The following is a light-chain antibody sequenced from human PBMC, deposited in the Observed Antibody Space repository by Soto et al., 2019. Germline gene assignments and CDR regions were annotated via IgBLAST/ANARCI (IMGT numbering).Light chain of an antibody. CDR3: SAYTSSSTLYV. Sequence: QSALTQPASVSGSPGQSITISCTGTSSDVGAYNYVSWYQQHPGKAPKLIIFEVSLRPSAVSNRFSASKSGNTASLTISGLQPEDEADYYCSAYTSSSTLYVFGTGPKVTVL. V-gene: IGLV2-14*01. CDR1: SSDVGAYNY. J-gene: IGLJ1*01. CDR2: EVS.